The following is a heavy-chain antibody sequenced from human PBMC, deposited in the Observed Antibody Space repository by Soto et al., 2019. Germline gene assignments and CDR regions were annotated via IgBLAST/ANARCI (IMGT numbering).Heavy chain of an antibody. V-gene: IGHV3-74*01. Sequence: GGSLRLSCAVSGFNFTNHWMHWVRQAPGKGLVWVSRITSDGKSKAYAESVKGRFAISRDNAKNTVYLQMNGLTVEDTAVYYCARESGDWPLNWFDPWGQGTLVTVSS. D-gene: IGHD2-21*02. CDR3: ARESGDWPLNWFDP. CDR2: ITSDGKSK. CDR1: GFNFTNHW. J-gene: IGHJ5*02.